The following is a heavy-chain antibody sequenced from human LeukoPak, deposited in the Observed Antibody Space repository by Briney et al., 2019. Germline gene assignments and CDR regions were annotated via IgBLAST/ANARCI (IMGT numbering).Heavy chain of an antibody. J-gene: IGHJ4*02. Sequence: GGSLRLSCVTSGFTFERYVMHWMRLAPRKGLECVSSIHPNNGGVGYAASVKGRFAISRDNARNSLYLEMTSLRPEDTAVYYCVKDAPNGSVDFWGRGTLVTVSS. V-gene: IGHV3-9*01. CDR1: GFTFERYV. CDR2: IHPNNGGV. D-gene: IGHD2-8*01. CDR3: VKDAPNGSVDF.